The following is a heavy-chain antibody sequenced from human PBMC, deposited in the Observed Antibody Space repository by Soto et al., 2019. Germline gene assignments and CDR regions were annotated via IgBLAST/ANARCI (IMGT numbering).Heavy chain of an antibody. V-gene: IGHV1-69*13. CDR3: ARELDPYDGGNSLSLDY. D-gene: IGHD2-21*02. CDR1: GGSFSTYG. J-gene: IGHJ4*02. CDR2: IIPKFGTT. Sequence: ASVKVSCKASGGSFSTYGINWVRLAPGQGLEWMGGIIPKFGTTNYAQKFRGRVTITADESTNTAYMELNYLRSEDTAVYFCARELDPYDGGNSLSLDYWGQGTLVTVSS.